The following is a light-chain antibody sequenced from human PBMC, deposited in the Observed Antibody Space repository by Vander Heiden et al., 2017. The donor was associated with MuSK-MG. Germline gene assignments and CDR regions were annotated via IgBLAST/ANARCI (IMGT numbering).Light chain of an antibody. V-gene: IGKV4-1*01. CDR3: QQYYSTPLT. J-gene: IGKJ4*01. Sequence: DIVMTQSPDSLAVSLGERATINCKSSQSVLYSSNNKNYLAWYQQKPGQLPKLLIYWASTRESGVPDRFSGSGSGTDFTLTISSLQVEDVAVYYCQQYYSTPLTFGGGTKVEIK. CDR2: WAS. CDR1: QSVLYSSNNKNY.